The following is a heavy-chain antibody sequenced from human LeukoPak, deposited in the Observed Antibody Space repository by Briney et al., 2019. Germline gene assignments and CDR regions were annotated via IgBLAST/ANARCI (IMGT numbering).Heavy chain of an antibody. CDR1: GFTFSDAW. J-gene: IGHJ3*02. D-gene: IGHD3-22*01. Sequence: GGSLRLSCVASGFTFSDAWMSWVRQAPGKGLEWVGRIRSQADGGTADYAAPVKGRFTISRDDSENTLYLQMNTLKTEDTAVYYCTTAPYYDTAWKAFDIWGQGTMVTVSS. V-gene: IGHV3-15*01. CDR2: IRSQADGGTA. CDR3: TTAPYYDTAWKAFDI.